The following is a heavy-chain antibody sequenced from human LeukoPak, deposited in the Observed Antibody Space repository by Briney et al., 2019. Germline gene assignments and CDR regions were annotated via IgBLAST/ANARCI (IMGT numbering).Heavy chain of an antibody. Sequence: PSETLSLTCTVSGGSISSYYWGWIRQPPGKGLEWIGYIYYSGSTNYNPSLKSRVTISVDTSKNQFSLKLSSVTAADTAVYYCARFSATAATNLRLNWFDPWGQGTLVTVSS. J-gene: IGHJ5*02. D-gene: IGHD2-15*01. V-gene: IGHV4-59*01. CDR1: GGSISSYY. CDR2: IYYSGST. CDR3: ARFSATAATNLRLNWFDP.